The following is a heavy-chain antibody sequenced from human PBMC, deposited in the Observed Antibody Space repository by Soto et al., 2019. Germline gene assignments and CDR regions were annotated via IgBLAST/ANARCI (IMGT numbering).Heavy chain of an antibody. D-gene: IGHD2-2*01. CDR1: GGSISSYY. CDR3: AKDIVVVPAYYYYAMDV. J-gene: IGHJ6*02. Sequence: QVQLQESGPGLVKPSETLSLTYTVSGGSISSYYWSWIRQPPGKGLEWIGYIISSGSTNYNPSLKSRVNISVDTSKNQFSLKLSSVTAADTAVYYCAKDIVVVPAYYYYAMDVWGQGTTVTVSS. CDR2: IISSGST. V-gene: IGHV4-59*01.